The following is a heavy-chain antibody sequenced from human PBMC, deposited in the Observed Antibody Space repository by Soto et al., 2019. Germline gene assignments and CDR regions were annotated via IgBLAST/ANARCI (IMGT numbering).Heavy chain of an antibody. J-gene: IGHJ3*01. V-gene: IGHV4-59*08. D-gene: IGHD6-13*01. CDR2: VNAVGST. Sequence: SETLSLTCTVSGGSMSGYYWNWVRQPPGKGLEWIGYVNAVGSTNHNPSLRSRLTISIDTSKTQFSLNLSSVNASDTAVHYCARRLPAAVSGGFDVWGQGTMVTVSS. CDR3: ARRLPAAVSGGFDV. CDR1: GGSMSGYY.